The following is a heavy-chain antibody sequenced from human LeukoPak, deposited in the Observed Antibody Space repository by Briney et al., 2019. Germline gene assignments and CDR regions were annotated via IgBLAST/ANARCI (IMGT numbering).Heavy chain of an antibody. CDR3: AEDSSGYHRI. J-gene: IGHJ3*02. Sequence: PSETLSLTCTVSGGSVSSYYWSWIRQPPGKGLEWIGYIYYSGSTNYNPSLKSRVTISVDTSKNQFSLKLSSVTAADTAVYYCAEDSSGYHRIWGQGTMVTVSS. CDR2: IYYSGST. D-gene: IGHD3-22*01. CDR1: GGSVSSYY. V-gene: IGHV4-59*02.